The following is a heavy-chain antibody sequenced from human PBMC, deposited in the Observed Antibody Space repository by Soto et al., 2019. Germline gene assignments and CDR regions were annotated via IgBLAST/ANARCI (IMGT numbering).Heavy chain of an antibody. Sequence: VGSLRLSGAASGFTFSDAWMTWLRQTPGRGLEWVGRIKNKRSDEATDYAAAVKGRFIISRDDSKNTLYLQMHSLTTEDTAVYYCSTDGLNYGSFDYWGQGTLVTVS. J-gene: IGHJ4*02. D-gene: IGHD1-7*01. CDR2: IKNKRSDEAT. V-gene: IGHV3-15*01. CDR3: STDGLNYGSFDY. CDR1: GFTFSDAW.